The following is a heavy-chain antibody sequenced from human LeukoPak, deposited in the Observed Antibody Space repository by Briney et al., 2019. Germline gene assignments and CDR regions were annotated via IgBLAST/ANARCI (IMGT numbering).Heavy chain of an antibody. Sequence: SETLSLTCAVSGGSISSGGYSWSWIRQPPGKGLGWIGYIYHSGSTYHNPSLKSRVTISVDRSKNQFSLELNSVTAADTAVYYCARGYCSSGTCPSFDYWGQGTLVTVSS. D-gene: IGHD2-15*01. V-gene: IGHV4-30-2*01. CDR3: ARGYCSSGTCPSFDY. CDR1: GGSISSGGYS. CDR2: IYHSGST. J-gene: IGHJ4*02.